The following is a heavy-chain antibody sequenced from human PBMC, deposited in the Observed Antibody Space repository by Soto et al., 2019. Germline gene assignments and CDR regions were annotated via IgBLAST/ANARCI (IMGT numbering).Heavy chain of an antibody. J-gene: IGHJ5*01. V-gene: IGHV1-18*01. CDR3: ARTFYGSDTYNGIDS. CDR2: ISAYNGNT. D-gene: IGHD3-10*01. CDR1: GYTFTSYG. Sequence: QFQLVQSGEELKKPGASVKFSCKASGYTFTSYGISWVRQAQAQGLEWMGWISAYNGNTNYEKNVQGRATMTTDTSTSTAYMELRSLRSDDTAVYYCARTFYGSDTYNGIDSWVQVSLVSVSS.